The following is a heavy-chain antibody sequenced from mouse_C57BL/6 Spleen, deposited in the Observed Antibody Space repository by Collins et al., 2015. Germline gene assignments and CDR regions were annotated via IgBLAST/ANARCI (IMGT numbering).Heavy chain of an antibody. CDR3: ARNGDYYGKGCAMDY. CDR2: IDTSDSYT. V-gene: IGHV1-69*01. CDR1: GYTFTDYW. D-gene: IGHD1-1*02. J-gene: IGHJ4*01. Sequence: QVQLQQSGAELVMPGASVKMSCKASGYTFTDYWMHWVKQRPGQGLEWIGAIDTSDSYTSYNQKFKGKATLTVDESSSTAYMQLSSLTSEDSAVYYCARNGDYYGKGCAMDYWGQGTSVTVSS.